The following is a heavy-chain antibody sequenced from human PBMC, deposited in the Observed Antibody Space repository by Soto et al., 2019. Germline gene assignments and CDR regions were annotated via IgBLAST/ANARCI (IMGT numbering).Heavy chain of an antibody. J-gene: IGHJ5*02. Sequence: QVQLVQSGAEVKKPGASVKVSCKTSGYTFSNYDINWVRQAPGQGLEWMGWMSPNSGNTGSAQKFRGRVTMTKDTSISTAYMELSSLRSENTAVYYCARYSPTGNLYWFDRWGQGTLVIVSS. CDR3: ARYSPTGNLYWFDR. V-gene: IGHV1-8*01. CDR2: MSPNSGNT. D-gene: IGHD1-1*01. CDR1: GYTFSNYD.